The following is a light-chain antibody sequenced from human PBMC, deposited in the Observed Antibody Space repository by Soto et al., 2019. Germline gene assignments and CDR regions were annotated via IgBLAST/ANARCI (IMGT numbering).Light chain of an antibody. CDR3: SSYVTTDARV. CDR1: RSNVGAFNF. V-gene: IGLV2-14*01. CDR2: EVS. J-gene: IGLJ1*01. Sequence: QSALTQPASVSGSPGQSITISCTGTRSNVGAFNFVSWYQQYAGKAPKLIIYEVSNRPSGVSNRFSGSKSGNTASLTISGLQAEDEANYYCSSYVTTDARVFGTGTKLTVL.